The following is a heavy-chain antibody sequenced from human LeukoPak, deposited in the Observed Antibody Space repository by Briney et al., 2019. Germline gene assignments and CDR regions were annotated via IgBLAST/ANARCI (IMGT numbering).Heavy chain of an antibody. CDR3: ARDRDYGGILYFDY. Sequence: ASVKVSCTASGGTFSSYAISLVRQAPGQGLEWMGRIIPIFGIANYAQKFQGRVTITADKSTSTAYMELSSLRSEDTAVYYCARDRDYGGILYFDYWGQGTLVTVSS. CDR2: IIPIFGIA. J-gene: IGHJ4*02. CDR1: GGTFSSYA. D-gene: IGHD4-23*01. V-gene: IGHV1-69*04.